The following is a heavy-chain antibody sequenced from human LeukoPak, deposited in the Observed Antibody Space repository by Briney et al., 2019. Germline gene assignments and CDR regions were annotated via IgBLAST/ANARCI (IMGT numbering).Heavy chain of an antibody. CDR2: ISSSSSYI. D-gene: IGHD6-19*01. CDR1: GFTFSSYA. CDR3: AREAGGQWLVLSVASRSFDY. Sequence: PGGSLRPSCAASGFTFSSYAMNWVRQAPGEGLEWVSSISSSSSYIYYADSVKGRFTISRDNAKNSLCLQMNSLRAEDTAVYYCAREAGGQWLVLSVASRSFDYWGQGTLVTVSS. J-gene: IGHJ4*02. V-gene: IGHV3-21*01.